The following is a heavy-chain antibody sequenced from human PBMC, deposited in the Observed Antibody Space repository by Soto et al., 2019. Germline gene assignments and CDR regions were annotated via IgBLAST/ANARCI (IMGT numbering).Heavy chain of an antibody. J-gene: IGHJ6*03. V-gene: IGHV3-21*01. CDR1: GFTFSSYG. Sequence: GGSLRLSCAASGFTFSSYGMNWVRQAPGKGLEWVACIRSSSSYIYYADSVKGRFTISRDNAKNSLYLQMNSLRAEDTAVYYCAREGQTRSYYDFWSGPEYYYYYYMDVWGKGTTVTVSS. D-gene: IGHD3-3*01. CDR2: IRSSSSYI. CDR3: AREGQTRSYYDFWSGPEYYYYYYMDV.